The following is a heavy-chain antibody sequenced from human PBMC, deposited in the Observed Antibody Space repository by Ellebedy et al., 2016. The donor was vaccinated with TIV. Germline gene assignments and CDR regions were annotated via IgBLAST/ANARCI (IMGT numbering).Heavy chain of an antibody. V-gene: IGHV3-11*06. CDR2: ISSSSSYT. D-gene: IGHD2-2*01. CDR3: ARGSYQLLLREENWFNP. CDR1: GFTFSDYY. J-gene: IGHJ5*02. Sequence: GESLKISXAASGFTFSDYYMSWIRQAPGKGLEWVSYISSSSSYTNYADSVKGRFTISRDNSKNTLYLQMNSLRAEDTAVYYCARGSYQLLLREENWFNPWGQGTLVTVSS.